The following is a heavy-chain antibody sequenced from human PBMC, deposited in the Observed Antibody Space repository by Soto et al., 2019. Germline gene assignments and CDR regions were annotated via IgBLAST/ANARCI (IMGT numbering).Heavy chain of an antibody. Sequence: HPGGSLRLSCVTSGFSFSTFWLNWVRQAPGKGLEWVANINQDGSEKYYVDSVKGRFTISRDNSKNILYLEMKSLRAGDTAMYYCAKTSSASGRECPGHWGQGAQVTVSS. V-gene: IGHV3-7*05. D-gene: IGHD6-6*01. J-gene: IGHJ4*02. CDR2: INQDGSEK. CDR3: AKTSSASGRECPGH. CDR1: GFSFSTFW.